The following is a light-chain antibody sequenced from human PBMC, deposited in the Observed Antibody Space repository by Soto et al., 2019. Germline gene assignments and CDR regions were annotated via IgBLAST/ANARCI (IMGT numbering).Light chain of an antibody. CDR1: SPNIGSNT. Sequence: QSVLTQPPSASATPGQRVTISCSGSSPNIGSNTVNWYQQLPGTAPKLLIYSNNQRPSGVPDRFSGSKSGTSASLAISGLQAEDEADYYCAAWDDSLNIVVFGGGTKLTVL. V-gene: IGLV1-44*01. J-gene: IGLJ2*01. CDR2: SNN. CDR3: AAWDDSLNIVV.